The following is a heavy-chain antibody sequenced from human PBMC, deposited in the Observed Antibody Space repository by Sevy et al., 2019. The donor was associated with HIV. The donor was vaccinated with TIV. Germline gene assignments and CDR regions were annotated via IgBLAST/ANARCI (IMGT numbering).Heavy chain of an antibody. CDR1: GGSISSSSYY. J-gene: IGHJ6*02. V-gene: IGHV4-39*01. CDR3: ARSNSMASYTLDV. Sequence: SETLSLTCTVSGGSISSSSYYWAWIRQSPGKGLEWIGSIYYTGTTPSNPSLKSRVTISKDISKNQFFLRLRSVTAADTAMYFCARSNSMASYTLDVWGQGTTVTVSS. D-gene: IGHD3-10*01. CDR2: IYYTGTT.